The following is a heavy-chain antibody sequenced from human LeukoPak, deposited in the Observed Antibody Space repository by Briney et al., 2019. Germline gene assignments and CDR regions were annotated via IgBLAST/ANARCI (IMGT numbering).Heavy chain of an antibody. Sequence: SETLSLTCAVYGGSFSGYYWSWIRQPPGKGLEWIGEINHSGSTNNNPSLKCRVTISVDTSKNQFSLKLSSVTAADTAVYYCARGLGYCSGGRCYSDDALDIWGQGTMVTVSS. V-gene: IGHV4-34*01. CDR3: ARGLGYCSGGRCYSDDALDI. J-gene: IGHJ3*02. D-gene: IGHD2-15*01. CDR1: GGSFSGYY. CDR2: INHSGST.